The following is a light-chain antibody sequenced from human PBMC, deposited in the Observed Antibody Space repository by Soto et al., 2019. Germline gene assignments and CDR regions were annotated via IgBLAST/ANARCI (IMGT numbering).Light chain of an antibody. CDR2: DAS. Sequence: AIQLTQSPSSLSASVGDRVTITCRASQGISSALAWYQQKPGKAPKLLIYDASSLESGVPSRFSGSGSGTDFTLTINSLQPEDFATYYCQQFNSYPNTFGQGTKLEIK. J-gene: IGKJ2*01. CDR3: QQFNSYPNT. CDR1: QGISSA. V-gene: IGKV1-13*02.